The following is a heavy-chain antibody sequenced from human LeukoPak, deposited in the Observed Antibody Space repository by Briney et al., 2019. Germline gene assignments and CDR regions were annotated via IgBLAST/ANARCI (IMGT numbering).Heavy chain of an antibody. CDR3: AKDSRDCSGGSCPFDY. J-gene: IGHJ4*02. D-gene: IGHD2-15*01. Sequence: GGSLRLSCAASGFTVSSNYMSWVRQAPGKGLEWVSDIYSGGGTYYADSVKGRFTISRDNSKNTLYLQMNSLRAEDTAVYYCAKDSRDCSGGSCPFDYWGQGTLVTVSS. V-gene: IGHV3-53*05. CDR1: GFTVSSNY. CDR2: IYSGGGT.